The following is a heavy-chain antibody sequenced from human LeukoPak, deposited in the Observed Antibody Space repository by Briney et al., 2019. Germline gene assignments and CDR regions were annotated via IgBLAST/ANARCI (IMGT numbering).Heavy chain of an antibody. CDR1: GFTFSSYA. CDR2: ISGSGGST. Sequence: GGSLRLFCAASGFTFSSYAMSWVRQAPGKGLEWVSAISGSGGSTYYADSVKGRFTISRDNSKNTLYLQMNSLRAEDTAVYYCAKGRRPITMIAVAFDYWGQGTLVTVSS. CDR3: AKGRRPITMIAVAFDY. J-gene: IGHJ4*02. V-gene: IGHV3-23*01. D-gene: IGHD3-22*01.